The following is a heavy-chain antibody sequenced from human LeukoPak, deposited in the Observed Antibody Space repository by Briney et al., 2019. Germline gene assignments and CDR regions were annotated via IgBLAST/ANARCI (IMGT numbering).Heavy chain of an antibody. CDR1: GFTFSSYA. J-gene: IGHJ4*02. D-gene: IGHD5-18*01. CDR3: AALDTRMVTDVGY. V-gene: IGHV3-7*01. CDR2: IRKDGNDE. Sequence: GGSLRLSCAASGFTFSSYAMIWVRQAPGKGLEWVANIRKDGNDEYYVDSVKGRFSISRDNAKNSLYLHMNSLRAEDTAVYYCAALDTRMVTDVGYWGQGTLVIVSS.